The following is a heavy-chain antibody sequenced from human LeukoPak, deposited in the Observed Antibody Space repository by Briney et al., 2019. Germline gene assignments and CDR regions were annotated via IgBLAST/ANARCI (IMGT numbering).Heavy chain of an antibody. Sequence: ASVKVSCKASGYTFTSYGISWVRQAPGQGLEWMGWISAYNGNTNYAQKLQGRVTMTTDTSTSTAYMELRSLRSDDTAVYYCARVRARITRTELDYWGQGTLVTVSS. J-gene: IGHJ4*02. D-gene: IGHD1-26*01. CDR1: GYTFTSYG. V-gene: IGHV1-18*01. CDR2: ISAYNGNT. CDR3: ARVRARITRTELDY.